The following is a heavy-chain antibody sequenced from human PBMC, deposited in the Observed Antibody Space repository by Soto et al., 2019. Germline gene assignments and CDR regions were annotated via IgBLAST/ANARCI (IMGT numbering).Heavy chain of an antibody. V-gene: IGHV3-30-3*01. CDR3: ARDRWILYYYYGMDV. CDR2: ISYDGSNK. CDR1: GFTFSSYA. D-gene: IGHD5-12*01. J-gene: IGHJ6*02. Sequence: GGSLRLSCAASGFTFSSYAMHWVRQAPGKGLEWVAVISYDGSNKYYADSVKGRFTISRDNSKNTLYLQMNSLRAEDTAVYYCARDRWILYYYYGMDVWGQGTTVTVSS.